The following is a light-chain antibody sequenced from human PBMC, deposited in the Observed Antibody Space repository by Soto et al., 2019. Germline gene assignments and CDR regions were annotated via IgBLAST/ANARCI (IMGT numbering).Light chain of an antibody. CDR1: SSDVGGYNY. CDR3: SSYTSSSTLLVV. CDR2: DVS. V-gene: IGLV2-14*01. J-gene: IGLJ2*01. Sequence: QSALTQPASVSGSPGQSITISCTGTSSDVGGYNYVSWYQQHPGKAPKLMIYDVSNRPSGVSNRFSGSKSGNTASLTISGLQAEDEADDYCSSYTSSSTLLVVFGGGTKVTVL.